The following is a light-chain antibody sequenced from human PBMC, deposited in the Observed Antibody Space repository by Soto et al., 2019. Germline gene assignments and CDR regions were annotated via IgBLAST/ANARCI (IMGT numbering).Light chain of an antibody. V-gene: IGKV1-5*01. CDR1: QSISSW. CDR3: QQSYRTPPIT. Sequence: DIQMTQSPSTLSASVGDRVTITCRASQSISSWLAWYQQKPGKAPKLLIYDASSLESGVPSRFSGSGSGTEFTLTISSLQPDDFATYYCQQSYRTPPITFGQGTRREIK. CDR2: DAS. J-gene: IGKJ5*01.